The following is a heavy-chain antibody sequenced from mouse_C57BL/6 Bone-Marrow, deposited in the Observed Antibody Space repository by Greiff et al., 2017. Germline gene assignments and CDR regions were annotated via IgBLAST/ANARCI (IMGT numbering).Heavy chain of an antibody. CDR2: IYPRSGNT. Sequence: VQLQQSGAELARPGASVKLSCKASGYTFTSYGISWVKQRTGQGLEWIGEIYPRSGNTCYNEKFKGKATLTADNSSSTAYMELRSLTSEDSAVYVCAVLPLYYYAMDYWGQGTSVTVSS. CDR3: AVLPLYYYAMDY. J-gene: IGHJ4*01. V-gene: IGHV1-81*01. D-gene: IGHD1-1*01. CDR1: GYTFTSYG.